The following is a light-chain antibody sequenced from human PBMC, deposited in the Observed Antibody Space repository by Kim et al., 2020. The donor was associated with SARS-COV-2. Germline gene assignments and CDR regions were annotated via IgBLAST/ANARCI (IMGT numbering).Light chain of an antibody. CDR1: QSVSSY. CDR3: QQRSNWPLT. Sequence: LSPGESAPLSCRASQSVSSYLAWYQQKPGQAPRLLIYDTSNRATGFPARFSGSGSGTDFTLTISSLEPEDFAVYYCQQRSNWPLTFGGGTKVEIK. V-gene: IGKV3-11*01. J-gene: IGKJ4*01. CDR2: DTS.